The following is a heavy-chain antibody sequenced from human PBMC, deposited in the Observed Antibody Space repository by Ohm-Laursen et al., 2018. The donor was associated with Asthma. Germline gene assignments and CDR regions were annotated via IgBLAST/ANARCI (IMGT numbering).Heavy chain of an antibody. CDR2: INHSGST. J-gene: IGHJ4*02. CDR1: GASFSTYY. D-gene: IGHD6-19*01. V-gene: IGHV4-34*01. CDR3: ARSGGHSSGWAFDY. Sequence: SETLSLTCALSGASFSTYYWGWIRQPPGKGLEWIGEINHSGSTNYNPSLKSRVTISVDTSKNQFPLKLSSVTAADTAVYYCARSGGHSSGWAFDYWGQGTLVTVSS.